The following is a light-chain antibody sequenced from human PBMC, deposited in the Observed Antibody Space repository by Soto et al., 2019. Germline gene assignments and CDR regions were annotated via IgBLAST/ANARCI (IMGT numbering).Light chain of an antibody. CDR3: PSFGSLRDHWV. J-gene: IGLJ3*02. Sequence: QSVLTQPPSVSGAPGQRVTISCTGSSSNIGAGYDVHWYQQVPGRAPKLLIYANNNRPSGVPDRFSGSKSGTSASLAITGLQAEDESDYSCPSFGSLRDHWVFGGGTKLTVL. CDR2: ANN. CDR1: SSNIGAGYD. V-gene: IGLV1-40*01.